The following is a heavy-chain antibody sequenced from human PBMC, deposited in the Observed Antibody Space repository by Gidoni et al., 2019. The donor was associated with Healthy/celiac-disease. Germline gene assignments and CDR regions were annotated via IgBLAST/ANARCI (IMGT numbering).Heavy chain of an antibody. CDR1: GFTFSNAW. V-gene: IGHV3-15*01. D-gene: IGHD6-6*01. Sequence: EVQLVESGGGLVKPGGSLRLSCAASGFTFSNAWMSWVRQAPGKGLEWVGRIKSKTDGGTTDYAAPVKGRFTISRDDSKNTLYLQMNSLKTEDTAVYYCTTSAARQPYYYYYGMDVWGQGTTVTVSS. CDR3: TTSAARQPYYYYYGMDV. CDR2: IKSKTDGGTT. J-gene: IGHJ6*02.